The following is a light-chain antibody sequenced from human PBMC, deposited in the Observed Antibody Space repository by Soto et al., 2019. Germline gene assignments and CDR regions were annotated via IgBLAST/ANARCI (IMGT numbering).Light chain of an antibody. CDR3: QQYYSTPWT. CDR1: QSVLSSSNNKNY. Sequence: DIVMTQSPDSLAVSLGERATINCKSSQSVLSSSNNKNYLAWYQQKPGQPPKLLIYWASTRESGVPDRVSGSGSGTDFTLTISSLQAEDVAVYYCQQYYSTPWTVGQGTKVEIK. CDR2: WAS. V-gene: IGKV4-1*01. J-gene: IGKJ1*01.